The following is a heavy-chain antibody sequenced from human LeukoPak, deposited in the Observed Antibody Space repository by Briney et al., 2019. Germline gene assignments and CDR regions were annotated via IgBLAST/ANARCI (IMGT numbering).Heavy chain of an antibody. CDR1: GFTFDDYG. Sequence: GGSLRLSCAASGFTFDDYGMSWVRQAPGKGLEWVSGINWNGGSTGYADSVKGRFTISRDNAKNSLYLQMNSLRAEDTALYYCARDLYGSGSYYYLVYWGQGTLVTVSS. CDR3: ARDLYGSGSYYYLVY. D-gene: IGHD3-10*01. CDR2: INWNGGST. V-gene: IGHV3-20*04. J-gene: IGHJ4*02.